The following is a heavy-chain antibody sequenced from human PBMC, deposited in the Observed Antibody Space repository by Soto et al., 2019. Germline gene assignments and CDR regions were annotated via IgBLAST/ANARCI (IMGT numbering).Heavy chain of an antibody. Sequence: QVELVESGGGVVQPGSSLRLSCVGSGFTFGRHGMHWVRQAPGKGLEWLGYIWYYGRDTYFEDTVKGRFAISRDNSRNTLSRQMNSLRVEDKSVYFCARFTHWFLLDFWGQGTLVSVSS. D-gene: IGHD3-22*01. J-gene: IGHJ4*02. V-gene: IGHV3-33*08. CDR1: GFTFGRHG. CDR3: ARFTHWFLLDF. CDR2: IWYYGRDT.